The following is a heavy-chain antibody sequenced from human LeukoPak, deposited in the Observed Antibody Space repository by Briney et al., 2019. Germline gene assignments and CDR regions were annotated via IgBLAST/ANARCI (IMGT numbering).Heavy chain of an antibody. V-gene: IGHV3-21*01. Sequence: PGRSLRLSCAASGFTFSSYSMNWVRQAPGKGLEWVSSISSSSSYIYYADSVKGQFTISRDNAKKSLYLQMNSLRAEDTAVYYCARDLSRGKPHAFDIWGQGTMVTVSS. J-gene: IGHJ3*02. CDR1: GFTFSSYS. CDR3: ARDLSRGKPHAFDI. D-gene: IGHD1-14*01. CDR2: ISSSSSYI.